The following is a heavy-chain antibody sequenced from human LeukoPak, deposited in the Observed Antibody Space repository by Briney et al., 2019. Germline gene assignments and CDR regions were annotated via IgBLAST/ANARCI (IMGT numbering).Heavy chain of an antibody. Sequence: GGSLRLSCAVSGFTFSSYWMHWVRQAPGKGLVRVSRINSDGSSTIYADSVQGRFTISRDNAKNTLYLQMNSLRAEDTAVYFCTRGTGSYYSLGYWGQGTLVTVSS. CDR3: TRGTGSYYSLGY. J-gene: IGHJ4*02. V-gene: IGHV3-74*01. CDR2: INSDGSST. CDR1: GFTFSSYW. D-gene: IGHD3-10*01.